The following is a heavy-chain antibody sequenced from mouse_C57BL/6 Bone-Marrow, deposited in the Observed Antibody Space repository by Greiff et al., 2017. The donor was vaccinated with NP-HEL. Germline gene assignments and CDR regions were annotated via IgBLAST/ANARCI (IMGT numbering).Heavy chain of an antibody. CDR2: SRNKANDYTT. V-gene: IGHV7-1*01. CDR3: AREDYGNHWYFDV. D-gene: IGHD2-1*01. Sequence: EVMLVESGGGLVQSGRSLRLSCATSGFTFSDFYMEWVRQAPGKGLEWIAASRNKANDYTTEDSASVKGRFIVSRDTSQSILYLQMNALRAEDTDIYYCAREDYGNHWYFDVWGTGTTVTVSS. CDR1: GFTFSDFY. J-gene: IGHJ1*03.